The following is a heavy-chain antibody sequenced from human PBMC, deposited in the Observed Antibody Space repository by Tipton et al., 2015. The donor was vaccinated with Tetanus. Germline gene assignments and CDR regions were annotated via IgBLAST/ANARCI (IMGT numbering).Heavy chain of an antibody. J-gene: IGHJ4*02. CDR1: GGSISDSDYH. V-gene: IGHV4-39*01. D-gene: IGHD6-6*01. Sequence: TLSLTCTVSGGSISDSDYHWGWVRQPPGKGLDWIGSIYYSGNTYYKPSLKSRVTISVDTSKNQFYLKLTSVTAADTAVYYCSREKSSSSDYWGQGTLVTVSS. CDR2: IYYSGNT. CDR3: SREKSSSSDY.